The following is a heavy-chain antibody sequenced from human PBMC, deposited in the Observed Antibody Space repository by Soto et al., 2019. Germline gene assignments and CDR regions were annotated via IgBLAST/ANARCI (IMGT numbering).Heavy chain of an antibody. CDR3: ARDSGFRRDGYNLFDY. CDR2: TNYSGST. J-gene: IGHJ4*02. Sequence: QVQLQESGPGLVKPSETLSLTCTVSGGSIGNYYWSWIRQPPGKGLEWIGYTNYSGSTSYNPSRKSRVTISRNTPKTQFALKLSSVTSADTAVYYCARDSGFRRDGYNLFDYWGQGILVTVSS. V-gene: IGHV4-59*01. D-gene: IGHD5-12*01. CDR1: GGSIGNYY.